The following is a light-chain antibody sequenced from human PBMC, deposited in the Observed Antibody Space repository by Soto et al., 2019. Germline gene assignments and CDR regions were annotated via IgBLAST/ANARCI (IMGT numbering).Light chain of an antibody. CDR3: QQRSHWPPIT. V-gene: IGKV3-11*01. J-gene: IGKJ5*01. Sequence: NLSAQSPGTLSLSPGEGATLSCRASQMVSNYLAWYQQKPGQAPRLLIYDASNRATGIPARFSGSGSGTDFTLTISSLEPEDFAVYFCQQRSHWPPITFGQGTRLEIK. CDR1: QMVSNY. CDR2: DAS.